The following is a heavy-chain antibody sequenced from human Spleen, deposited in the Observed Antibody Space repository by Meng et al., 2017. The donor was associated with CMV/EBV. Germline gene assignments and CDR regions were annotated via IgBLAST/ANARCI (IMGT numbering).Heavy chain of an antibody. CDR3: AKAATTVITLEAFDI. Sequence: GGSLRLSCAASGFAFDDYTMHWVRQAPGEGLEWVSGISWNRGSIGYADSVKGRFTISRDNAKNSLYLQMNSLRAEDTALYYCAKAATTVITLEAFDIWGQGTMVTVSS. J-gene: IGHJ3*02. D-gene: IGHD4-11*01. CDR1: GFAFDDYT. V-gene: IGHV3-9*01. CDR2: ISWNRGSI.